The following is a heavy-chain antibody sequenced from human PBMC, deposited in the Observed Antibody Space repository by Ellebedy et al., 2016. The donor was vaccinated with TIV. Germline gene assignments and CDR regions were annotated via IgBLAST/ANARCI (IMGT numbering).Heavy chain of an antibody. Sequence: MPSETLSLTCAVYGGSFSGYYWSWIRQPPGKGLEWIGEINHSGSTNYNPSLKSRVTVSVDTYKNQFSLKLSSATAADTAVYYCARGYYYANYFDYWGQGTLVTVSS. J-gene: IGHJ4*02. D-gene: IGHD3-10*01. CDR2: INHSGST. V-gene: IGHV4-34*01. CDR3: ARGYYYANYFDY. CDR1: GGSFSGYY.